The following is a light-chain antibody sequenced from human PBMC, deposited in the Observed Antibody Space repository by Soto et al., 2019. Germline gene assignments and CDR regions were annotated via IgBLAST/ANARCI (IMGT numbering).Light chain of an antibody. CDR3: QQYDNRLT. J-gene: IGKJ4*01. V-gene: IGKV1-33*01. CDR1: QDIRNY. Sequence: DIQMTQSPSSLSASVGDRVTITCQANQDIRNYLNWYQQRPGQAPKLLIYDASNLETGVPSRFSGNGSGTHFTFTISILQPEDIATYYCQQYDNRLTFGGGTTVEIK. CDR2: DAS.